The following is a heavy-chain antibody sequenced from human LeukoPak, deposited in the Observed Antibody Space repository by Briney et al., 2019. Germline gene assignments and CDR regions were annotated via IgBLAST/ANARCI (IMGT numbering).Heavy chain of an antibody. CDR1: GVTFSTYY. V-gene: IGHV3-48*02. CDR3: AGGGASGWAIDN. J-gene: IGHJ4*02. Sequence: PGGSLRLSCAVSGVTFSTYYMNWVRQAPGRGLEWISYINTKSDRLYYAGSMRGRFTISRDNAKNSLYLQINSLRDEDTALYYCAGGGASGWAIDNWGQGTLVIVSS. D-gene: IGHD6-19*01. CDR2: INTKSDRL.